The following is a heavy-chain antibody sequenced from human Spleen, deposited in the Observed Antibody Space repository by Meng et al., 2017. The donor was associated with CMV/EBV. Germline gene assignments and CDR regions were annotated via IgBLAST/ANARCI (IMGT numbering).Heavy chain of an antibody. D-gene: IGHD2-2*01. V-gene: IGHV3-30-3*01. CDR3: ARDPYCTSTTCYSVGWLDP. CDR1: GFTFNSYA. Sequence: GGSLRLSCAASGFTFNSYAMHWVRQAPGKGLEWVAVISSDGSNQYYAVSVKGRFTISTDNSKNTLYLQMNSLRTDDTALYYCARDPYCTSTTCYSVGWLDPWGQGTLVTVSS. J-gene: IGHJ5*02. CDR2: ISSDGSNQ.